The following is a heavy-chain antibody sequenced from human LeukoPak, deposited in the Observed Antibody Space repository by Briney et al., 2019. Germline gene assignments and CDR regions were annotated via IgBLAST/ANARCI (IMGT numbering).Heavy chain of an antibody. D-gene: IGHD4-17*01. V-gene: IGHV3-23*01. J-gene: IGHJ4*02. CDR1: GFTFSNYA. CDR2: ISGGGGST. CDR3: AKDVYGDYGGLDY. Sequence: SGGSLRLSCAASGFTFSNYAMSWVRQAPGKGLEWVSAISGGGGSTYYADSVKGRFTISRDNSKNTLYLQMNSLRAEDTAVYYCAKDVYGDYGGLDYWGQGTLVTVSS.